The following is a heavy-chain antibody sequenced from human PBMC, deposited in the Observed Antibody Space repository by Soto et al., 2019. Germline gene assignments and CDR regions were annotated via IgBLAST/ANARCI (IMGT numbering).Heavy chain of an antibody. Sequence: QVQLVQSGAEMKKPGSSVKVSCKASGGTFSSYAISWVRQAPGQGFEWMGGIIPIFGTANYAQKFQGRVTITADESTSTAYMELSSLRSEDTAVYYCARDLRPGSSGQYYFDYWGQGTLVTVSS. V-gene: IGHV1-69*01. CDR3: ARDLRPGSSGQYYFDY. D-gene: IGHD6-19*01. CDR2: IIPIFGTA. CDR1: GGTFSSYA. J-gene: IGHJ4*02.